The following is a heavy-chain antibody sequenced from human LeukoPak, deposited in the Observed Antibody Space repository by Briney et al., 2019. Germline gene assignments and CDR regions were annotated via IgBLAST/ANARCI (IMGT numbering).Heavy chain of an antibody. D-gene: IGHD3-22*01. Sequence: GGPLRLSCAASGFTFSSYSMNWVRQAPGKGLEWVPSISSSSSYIYYADSVKGRFTISRDNAKNSLYLQMNSLRAEDTAVYYCARGMGITMIDYWGQGTLVTVSS. CDR2: ISSSSSYI. V-gene: IGHV3-21*01. CDR1: GFTFSSYS. J-gene: IGHJ4*02. CDR3: ARGMGITMIDY.